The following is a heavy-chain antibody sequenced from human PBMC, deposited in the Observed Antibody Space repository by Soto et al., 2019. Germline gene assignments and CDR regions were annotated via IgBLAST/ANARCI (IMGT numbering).Heavy chain of an antibody. V-gene: IGHV3-48*03. D-gene: IGHD6-13*01. CDR2: ISSSGSTI. CDR3: ARDQEAGSFFPYYYGMDV. CDR1: GFTFSSYE. J-gene: IGHJ6*02. Sequence: GGSLRLSCATSGFTFSSYEMNWVRQAPGKGLEWVSYISSSGSTIYYADSVKGRFAISRDNAKNTLYLQMDSLRAEDTAVYYCARDQEAGSFFPYYYGMDVWGQGTTVTVSS.